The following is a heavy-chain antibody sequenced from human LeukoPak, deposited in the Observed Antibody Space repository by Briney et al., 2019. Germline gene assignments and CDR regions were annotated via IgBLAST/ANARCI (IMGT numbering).Heavy chain of an antibody. J-gene: IGHJ4*02. CDR2: IYTSEST. CDR3: ARDLTVLRFLEWLSPGYDY. V-gene: IGHV4-61*02. CDR1: GGSISSSNYY. Sequence: PSETLSLTCSVSGGSISSSNYYWSWIRQPAGKGLEWIGRIYTSESTNYNPSLKSRVTISVDTSKNQFSLKLSSATAADTAVYYCARDLTVLRFLEWLSPGYDYWGQGTLVTVSS. D-gene: IGHD3-3*01.